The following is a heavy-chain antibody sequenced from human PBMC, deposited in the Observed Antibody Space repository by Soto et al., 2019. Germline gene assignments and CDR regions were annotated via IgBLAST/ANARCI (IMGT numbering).Heavy chain of an antibody. J-gene: IGHJ2*01. Sequence: QVQLVQSGAEVKKPGSSVKVSCKASGGTFSSYAISWVRQAPGQGLEWMGGIIPIFGTANYAQKFQGRVTITADESTSTAYMELSSLRSEDTAVYYCARDYHDSSGYYPNWYFDLLGRGTLVTVSS. CDR1: GGTFSSYA. CDR3: ARDYHDSSGYYPNWYFDL. D-gene: IGHD3-22*01. V-gene: IGHV1-69*01. CDR2: IIPIFGTA.